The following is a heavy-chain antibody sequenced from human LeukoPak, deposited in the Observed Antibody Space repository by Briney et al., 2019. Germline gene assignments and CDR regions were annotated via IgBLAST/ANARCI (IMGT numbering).Heavy chain of an antibody. V-gene: IGHV4-59*08. Sequence: SETLSLTCTVSGGSISSYYWSWIRQPPGKGLEWIGYIDYSGSTNYDPSLRSRVTISVDRSKNQFSLKVRSVTAADTAVYYCARLNGGYWGQGTLVTVSS. D-gene: IGHD1-1*01. CDR3: ARLNGGY. J-gene: IGHJ4*02. CDR2: IDYSGST. CDR1: GGSISSYY.